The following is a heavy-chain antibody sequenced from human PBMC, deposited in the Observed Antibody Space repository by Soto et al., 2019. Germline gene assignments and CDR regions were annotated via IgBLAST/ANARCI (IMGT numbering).Heavy chain of an antibody. Sequence: SETLSLTCTVSGGSISSYYWSWIRQPPGKGLEWIGYIYYSGSTNYNPSLKSRVTISVDTSKNQFSLKLSSVTAADTAVYYCTRELGRCTNGVCSDYWGQGTLVTVSS. CDR1: GGSISSYY. CDR3: TRELGRCTNGVCSDY. V-gene: IGHV4-59*01. D-gene: IGHD2-8*01. J-gene: IGHJ4*02. CDR2: IYYSGST.